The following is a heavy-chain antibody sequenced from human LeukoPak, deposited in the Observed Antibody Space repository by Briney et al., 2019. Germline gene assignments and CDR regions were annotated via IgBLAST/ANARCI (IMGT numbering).Heavy chain of an antibody. CDR2: IRYDGSNK. V-gene: IGHV3-30*02. J-gene: IGHJ4*02. D-gene: IGHD2-21*02. Sequence: PGGSLRLSCAASGFTFSSYGMHWVRQAPGKGLEWLAFIRYDGSNKDYADSVKGRFTISRDNSKNTLSLQMNSLRAEDTAVYYCARSPRGDLFDYWGQGTLVTVSS. CDR3: ARSPRGDLFDY. CDR1: GFTFSSYG.